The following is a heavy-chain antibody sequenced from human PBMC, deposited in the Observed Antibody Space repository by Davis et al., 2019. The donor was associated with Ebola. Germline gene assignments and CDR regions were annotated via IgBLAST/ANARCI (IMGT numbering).Heavy chain of an antibody. CDR1: GFIFSSYV. CDR3: AKDMRSKINPSGVDV. D-gene: IGHD2/OR15-2a*01. V-gene: IGHV3-23*01. CDR2: LTGSGGTT. Sequence: GGSLRLSCEASGFIFSSYVMSWVRQAPGKGLEWVSSLTGSGGTTYYADSVKGRFTVSRDNSHNTVFLQMNSLRAEDTALYYCAKDMRSKINPSGVDVWGQGTTVTVSS. J-gene: IGHJ6*02.